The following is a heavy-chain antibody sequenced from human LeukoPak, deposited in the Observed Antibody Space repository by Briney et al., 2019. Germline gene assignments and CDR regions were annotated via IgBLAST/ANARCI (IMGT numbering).Heavy chain of an antibody. D-gene: IGHD2-15*01. CDR2: IIPIFGTA. CDR1: GGAFSSYA. J-gene: IGHJ4*02. CDR3: AIGPCSLRYYFDY. Sequence: SVKVSCKASGGAFSSYAISWVRQAPGQGLEWMGGIIPIFGTANYAQKFQGRVTITADESTSTAYMELSSLRSEDTAVYYCAIGPCSLRYYFDYWGQGTLVTVSS. V-gene: IGHV1-69*01.